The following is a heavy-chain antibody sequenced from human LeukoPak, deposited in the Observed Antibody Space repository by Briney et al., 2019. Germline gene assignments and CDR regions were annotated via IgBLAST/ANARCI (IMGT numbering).Heavy chain of an antibody. Sequence: GASVKVSCKASGYTFTSYGISWVRQAPGQGLEWMGWISAYNGNTNYAQKLQGRVTMTTDTSTCTAYMELRSLRSDDTAVYYCARRYYDILTGYFWFDPWGQGTLVTVSS. D-gene: IGHD3-9*01. CDR1: GYTFTSYG. J-gene: IGHJ5*02. CDR3: ARRYYDILTGYFWFDP. CDR2: ISAYNGNT. V-gene: IGHV1-18*01.